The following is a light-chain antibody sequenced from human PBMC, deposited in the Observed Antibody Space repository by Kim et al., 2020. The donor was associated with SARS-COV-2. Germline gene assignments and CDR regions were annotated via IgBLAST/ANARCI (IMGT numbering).Light chain of an antibody. Sequence: QSALTQPASVSGSPGQSITISCTGTSSDIGGYKYVSWYQQHPGKAPKLMIYDVSKRPSGVANRFSGSKSGNTASLTISGRQAGDEADYYCSSYTSSSTYYVFGTGTKV. CDR2: DVS. V-gene: IGLV2-14*01. CDR3: SSYTSSSTYYV. J-gene: IGLJ1*01. CDR1: SSDIGGYKY.